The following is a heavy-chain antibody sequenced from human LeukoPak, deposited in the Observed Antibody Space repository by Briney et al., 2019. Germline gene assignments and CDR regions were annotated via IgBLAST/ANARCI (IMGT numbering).Heavy chain of an antibody. CDR1: GFTFSNYA. V-gene: IGHV3-23*01. J-gene: IGHJ4*02. CDR2: VSGRDDST. Sequence: GGSLRLSCAASGFTFSNYAMSWVRQAPGKGLEWVSAVSGRDDSTYYADSVKGRFTISRDNSKNTLYLQMNSLRAEDTAAYYCAKWGDYDILTGYYDSGYWGQGTLVTVSS. CDR3: AKWGDYDILTGYYDSGY. D-gene: IGHD3-9*01.